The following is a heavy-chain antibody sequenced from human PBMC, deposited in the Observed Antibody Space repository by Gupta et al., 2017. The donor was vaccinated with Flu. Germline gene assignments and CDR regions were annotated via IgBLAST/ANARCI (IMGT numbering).Heavy chain of an antibody. D-gene: IGHD4-4*01. CDR3: ANSRDFGFNYFDP. CDR2: IIPLLVTV. Sequence: RQAPGQVLEWMGGIIPLLVTVNYAQKFQGRVSITADESTSTAYMELSRLSAEDTAVYYCANSRDFGFNYFDPWGQGTLVTVSS. V-gene: IGHV1-69*01. J-gene: IGHJ5*02.